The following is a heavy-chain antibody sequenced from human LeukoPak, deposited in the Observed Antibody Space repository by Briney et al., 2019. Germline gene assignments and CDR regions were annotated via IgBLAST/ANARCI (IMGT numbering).Heavy chain of an antibody. CDR1: GFTFSTYW. Sequence: GGSLRLSCAASGFTFSTYWMYWVRQDPGKGLVWVSRINPDGSTTNYADSVEGRFTMSRDNAKNTLYLQMNSLRAEDTAVYYCARGSTQYSSGWYGLDYWGQGTLVTVSS. J-gene: IGHJ4*02. CDR2: INPDGSTT. CDR3: ARGSTQYSSGWYGLDY. V-gene: IGHV3-74*01. D-gene: IGHD6-19*01.